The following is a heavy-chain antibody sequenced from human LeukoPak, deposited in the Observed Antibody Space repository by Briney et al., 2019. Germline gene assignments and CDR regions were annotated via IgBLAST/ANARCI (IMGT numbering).Heavy chain of an antibody. D-gene: IGHD6-13*01. V-gene: IGHV4-34*01. CDR1: GGSFSGYY. CDR3: ARVVVPEVIDGSLDY. Sequence: SETLSLTCAVYGGSFSGYYWSWIRQPPGKGLEWIEEINHSGSTNYNPSLKSRVTISVDTSKNQFSLKLSSVTAADTAVYYCARVVVPEVIDGSLDYWGQGTLVTVSS. J-gene: IGHJ4*02. CDR2: INHSGST.